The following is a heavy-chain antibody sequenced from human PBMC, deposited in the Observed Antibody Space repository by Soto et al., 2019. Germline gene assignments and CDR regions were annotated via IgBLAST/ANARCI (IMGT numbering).Heavy chain of an antibody. CDR3: AREGGAY. CDR2: MSYDGSNK. V-gene: IGHV3-30-3*01. CDR1: GFTFSSYA. J-gene: IGHJ4*02. Sequence: QVQLVESGGGVVQPGRSLRLSCAASGFTFSSYAMHWVRRAPGKGLEWMAVMSYDGSNKYYADSVKGRFTIPRDNSKNTLYLQMNSLRPEDTALYYCAREGGAYWGQGTLVIVSS. D-gene: IGHD3-16*01.